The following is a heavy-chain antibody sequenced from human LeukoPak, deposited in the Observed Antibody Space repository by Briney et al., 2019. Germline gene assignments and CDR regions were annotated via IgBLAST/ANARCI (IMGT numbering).Heavy chain of an antibody. CDR3: TTSYYDSSGFRA. Sequence: PGGSLRLSCAASGFSLNNAWMSGVRQAPGKGLEWVGRIKSKTDGETIDYAAPVRGRSTISRDDSKNMVYLVMNNLKTEDTAVYYCTTSYYDSSGFRAWGQGTLVTVSS. V-gene: IGHV3-15*01. CDR2: IKSKTDGETI. CDR1: GFSLNNAW. J-gene: IGHJ4*02. D-gene: IGHD3-22*01.